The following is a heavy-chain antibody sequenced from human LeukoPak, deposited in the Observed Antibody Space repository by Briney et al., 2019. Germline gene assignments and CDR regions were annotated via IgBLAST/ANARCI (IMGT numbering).Heavy chain of an antibody. J-gene: IGHJ4*02. V-gene: IGHV4-39*01. CDR1: GGSISSSSYY. CDR3: ARLATYGDYSD. CDR2: IYYSGST. D-gene: IGHD4-17*01. Sequence: SETLSLTCTVSGGSISSSSYYWGWIRQPPGKGLEWIGSIYYSGSTYYNPSLKSRVTISVDTSKNQFSLRLSSVTAADTAVYYCARLATYGDYSDWGQGTLVTVSS.